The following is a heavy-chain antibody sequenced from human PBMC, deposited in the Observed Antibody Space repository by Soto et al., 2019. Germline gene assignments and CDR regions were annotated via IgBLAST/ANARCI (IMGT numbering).Heavy chain of an antibody. CDR3: AKVVKYDVFSCDYKRPASCGMDG. D-gene: IGHD3-9*01. CDR2: ISGSGGST. V-gene: IGHV3-23*01. CDR1: GFTFSIYS. J-gene: IGHJ6*02. Sequence: GESLRLSCAASGFTFSIYSMNWVRQAPGKGLEWVSLISGSGGSTHYADSVEGRFTISRDNSKNTLYLEMDSLRAEDTAVYYCAKVVKYDVFSCDYKRPASCGMDGSGQATTVTLSS.